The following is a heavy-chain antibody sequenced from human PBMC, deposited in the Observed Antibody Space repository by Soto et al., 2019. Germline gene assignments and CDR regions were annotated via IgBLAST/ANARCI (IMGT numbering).Heavy chain of an antibody. J-gene: IGHJ4*02. D-gene: IGHD2-21*02. CDR2: ISYDGSNK. Sequence: QVQLVESGGGVVQPGRSLRLSCAASGFTFSSYGMHWVRQAPGKGLEWVAVISYDGSNKYYADSVKGRFTISRDNSKNTLYLQMTSLRAEDTAVYYCAKDEASCGGDCSLDYWGQGTLVTVSS. V-gene: IGHV3-30*18. CDR1: GFTFSSYG. CDR3: AKDEASCGGDCSLDY.